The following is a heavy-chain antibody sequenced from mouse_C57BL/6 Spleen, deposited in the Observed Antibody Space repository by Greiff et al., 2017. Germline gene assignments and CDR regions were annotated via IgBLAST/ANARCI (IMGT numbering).Heavy chain of an antibody. CDR3: ARMGAGTN. CDR1: GYTFTSYT. D-gene: IGHD4-1*01. Sequence: LVESGAELARPGASVKMSCKASGYTFTSYTMHWVKQRPGQGLEWIGYINPSSGYTKYNQKFKDKATLTADKSSSTAYMQLSSLTSEDSAVYYCARMGAGTNWGQGTTLTVSS. CDR2: INPSSGYT. J-gene: IGHJ2*01. V-gene: IGHV1-4*01.